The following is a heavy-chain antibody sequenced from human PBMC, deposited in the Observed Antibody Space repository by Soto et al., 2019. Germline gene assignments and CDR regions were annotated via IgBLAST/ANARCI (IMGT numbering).Heavy chain of an antibody. CDR2: IIPILDIA. D-gene: IGHD3-16*01. Sequence: SVKVSCKASGGTFSSYTISWVRQAPGQGLEWMGRIIPILDIANYAQKFQGRVTITADKSTSTAYMELSSLRPEDTALYYCTKARLWGGDGYNSYYYNAMDVWGQGTTVTVSS. V-gene: IGHV1-69*02. J-gene: IGHJ6*02. CDR1: GGTFSSYT. CDR3: TKARLWGGDGYNSYYYNAMDV.